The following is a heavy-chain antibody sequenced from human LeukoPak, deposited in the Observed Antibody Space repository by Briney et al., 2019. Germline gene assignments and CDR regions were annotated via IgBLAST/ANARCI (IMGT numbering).Heavy chain of an antibody. CDR1: GFTFSGSA. J-gene: IGHJ4*02. Sequence: PGGSLRLSCAASGFTFSGSAMHWVRQASGKGLEWVGRIRSKANSYATAYAASVKGRFTISRDDSKNTAYLQMNSLRAEDTAVYYCAKDRLAYCGGDCYPFDYWGQGTLVTVSS. D-gene: IGHD2-21*02. V-gene: IGHV3-73*01. CDR2: IRSKANSYAT. CDR3: AKDRLAYCGGDCYPFDY.